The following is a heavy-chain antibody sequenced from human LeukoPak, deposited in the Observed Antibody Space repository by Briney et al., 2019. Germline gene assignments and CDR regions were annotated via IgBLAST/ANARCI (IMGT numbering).Heavy chain of an antibody. V-gene: IGHV4-4*07. J-gene: IGHJ6*02. Sequence: SETLSLTCTVSGGSISSYYWSWTRQPAGTELEWIGRIYTSGSTNYNPSLKSRVTMSVDTSKHQFSLKLSSVTAADTAVYYCARHSTGYSSSWYLDYYYYYGMDVWDQGTTVTVSS. CDR1: GGSISSYY. CDR3: ARHSTGYSSSWYLDYYYYYGMDV. CDR2: IYTSGST. D-gene: IGHD6-13*01.